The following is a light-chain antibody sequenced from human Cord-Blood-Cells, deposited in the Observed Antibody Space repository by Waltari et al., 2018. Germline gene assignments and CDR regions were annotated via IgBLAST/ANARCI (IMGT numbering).Light chain of an antibody. CDR1: SSDVGSYNL. J-gene: IGLJ3*02. Sequence: QSALTQPRSVSGSPGQSITISCTGTSSDVGSYNLVSWYQQHPGKAPKLMIHEGSKRPSGVSNRFSVSKSGNTASLTISRLQAEDEADYYCCSYAGSSTWVFGGGTKLTVL. CDR2: EGS. V-gene: IGLV2-23*01. CDR3: CSYAGSSTWV.